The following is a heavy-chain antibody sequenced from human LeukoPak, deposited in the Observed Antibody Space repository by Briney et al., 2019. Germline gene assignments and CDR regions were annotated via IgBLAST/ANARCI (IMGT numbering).Heavy chain of an antibody. J-gene: IGHJ6*03. CDR1: GYTFTGYY. Sequence: RASVKVSCKASGYTFTGYYMHSVRQAPGQGLEWMGWINPNSGGTNYAQKFQGRVTITRDTSISTAYMELSRLRSEDTAVYYCARDRGGCSSTSCYADYYYYYYMDVWGKGTTVTVSS. D-gene: IGHD2-2*01. CDR2: INPNSGGT. V-gene: IGHV1-2*02. CDR3: ARDRGGCSSTSCYADYYYYYYMDV.